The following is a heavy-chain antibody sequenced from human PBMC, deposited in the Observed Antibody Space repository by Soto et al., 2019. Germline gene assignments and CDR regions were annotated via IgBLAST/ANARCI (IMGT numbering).Heavy chain of an antibody. Sequence: EVQLVESGGGLVQPGGSLTLSCVASGFTFSSHEMKWVRQAPGKGLEWVSYISVDGSTKYYADSVKGRFTISRDNAKNSLYLQMKSLRAEDTAVYYCARARDYDYHYSGMDVWGQGTTVTVSS. CDR3: ARARDYDYHYSGMDV. J-gene: IGHJ6*02. D-gene: IGHD4-17*01. V-gene: IGHV3-48*03. CDR2: ISVDGSTK. CDR1: GFTFSSHE.